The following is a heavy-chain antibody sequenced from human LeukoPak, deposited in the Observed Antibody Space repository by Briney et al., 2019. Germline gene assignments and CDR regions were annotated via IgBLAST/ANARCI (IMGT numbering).Heavy chain of an antibody. J-gene: IGHJ6*03. D-gene: IGHD3-3*01. CDR3: ARGSYYDFWSGYPESDYYYYMDV. Sequence: GASVKVSCKASGYTFTSYDITWVRQATGQGLEWMGWISAYNGNTNYAQKLQGRVTMTTDTSTSTAYMELRSLRSDDTAVYYCARGSYYDFWSGYPESDYYYYMDVWGKGTTVTLSS. CDR2: ISAYNGNT. V-gene: IGHV1-18*01. CDR1: GYTFTSYD.